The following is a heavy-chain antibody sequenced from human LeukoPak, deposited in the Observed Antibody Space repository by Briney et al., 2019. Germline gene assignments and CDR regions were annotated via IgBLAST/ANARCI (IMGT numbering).Heavy chain of an antibody. J-gene: IGHJ4*02. CDR3: ARRDPFDY. Sequence: GGSLRLSCAASGFTFSSYAMSWVRQAPGKGLEWVSAISGSGDSTYYADSVKGRFTISRNNAANSLYLQMNNLRDEDTAVYYCARRDPFDYWGQGTMVTVSS. V-gene: IGHV3-23*01. CDR2: ISGSGDST. CDR1: GFTFSSYA.